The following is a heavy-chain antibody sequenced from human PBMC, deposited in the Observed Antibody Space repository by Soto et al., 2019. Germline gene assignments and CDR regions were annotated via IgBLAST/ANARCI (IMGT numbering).Heavy chain of an antibody. J-gene: IGHJ6*02. V-gene: IGHV1-69*06. CDR3: ARVDGSGSYYYYGMDV. CDR1: GGTFSSYA. Sequence: QVQLVQSGAEVKKPGSSVKVSCKASGGTFSSYAISWVRQAPGQGLEWMGGIIPIFGTANYAQKCQGRVTITADKSTSTAYMELSSLRSEDTAVYYFARVDGSGSYYYYGMDVWGQGTTVTVSS. CDR2: IIPIFGTA. D-gene: IGHD3-10*01.